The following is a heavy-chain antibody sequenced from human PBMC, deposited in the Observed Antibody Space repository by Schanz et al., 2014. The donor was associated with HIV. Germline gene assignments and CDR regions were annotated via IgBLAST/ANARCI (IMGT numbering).Heavy chain of an antibody. CDR2: ISYDGSNK. CDR1: GFTFRRHG. Sequence: QLQLVESGGGVVQPGRSQRLSCAASGFTFRRHGMHWVRQAPGKGLEWVAVISYDGSNKYYADSVKGRFTIARDNSKNTLYLQMNSLRAEDTAVYYCARDQGTTWISGGNWFAPWGQGTLVTVSS. CDR3: ARDQGTTWISGGNWFAP. V-gene: IGHV3-33*05. D-gene: IGHD1-1*01. J-gene: IGHJ5*02.